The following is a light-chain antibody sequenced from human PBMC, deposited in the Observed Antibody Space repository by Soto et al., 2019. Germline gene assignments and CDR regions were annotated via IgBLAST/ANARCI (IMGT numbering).Light chain of an antibody. CDR3: GSYTSSSTLVV. CDR2: DVS. Sequence: QPALTQPASVSGSPGQSITISCTGTSSDVGGYNYVSWYQQHPGKAPKLMIYDVSNRPSGVSNRFSGSKSGNTASLTISGLQAEDEADCYCGSYTSSSTLVVFGTGTKVTVL. V-gene: IGLV2-14*01. CDR1: SSDVGGYNY. J-gene: IGLJ1*01.